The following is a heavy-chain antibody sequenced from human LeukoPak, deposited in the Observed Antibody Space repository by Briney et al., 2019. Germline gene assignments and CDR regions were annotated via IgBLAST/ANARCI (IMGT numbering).Heavy chain of an antibody. CDR3: ALSDTAMVKGGFDY. CDR2: IYYSGST. D-gene: IGHD5-18*01. J-gene: IGHJ4*02. CDR1: GGSIGSYY. V-gene: IGHV4-59*01. Sequence: SETLSLTCTVSGGSIGSYYWSWIRQPPGKGLEWIGYIYYSGSTNYNPSLKSRVTISVDTSKNQFSLRLSSVTAADTAVYYCALSDTAMVKGGFDYWGQGTLVTVSS.